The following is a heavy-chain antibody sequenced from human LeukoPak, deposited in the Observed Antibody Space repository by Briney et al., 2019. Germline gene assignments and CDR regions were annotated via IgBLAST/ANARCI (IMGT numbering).Heavy chain of an antibody. CDR3: AKLFDSGTYNNFFHY. J-gene: IGHJ4*02. V-gene: IGHV3-23*01. D-gene: IGHD3-10*01. Sequence: GGSLRLSCAASGFTFSNAWMSWVRQAPGKGLEWVSAITATSSSTYDADSVQGRFTISRDNSKNTLYLQMNGLRPEDTAIYYCAKLFDSGTYNNFFHYWGQGTLVTVSS. CDR2: ITATSSST. CDR1: GFTFSNAW.